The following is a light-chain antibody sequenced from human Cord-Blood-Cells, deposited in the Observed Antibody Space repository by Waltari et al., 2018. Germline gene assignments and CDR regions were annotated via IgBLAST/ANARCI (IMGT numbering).Light chain of an antibody. CDR3: LSADSSGTYWV. Sequence: SYDLTQPPSVSVSLGQMARITCSGDAWPKKYAYWYQQKPGQFPVLVLYKDSGRPSGIPERFSGSSSGTIVTLTISGVQAEDEADYYCLSADSSGTYWVFGGGTKLTVL. V-gene: IGLV3-16*01. J-gene: IGLJ3*02. CDR1: AWPKKY. CDR2: KDS.